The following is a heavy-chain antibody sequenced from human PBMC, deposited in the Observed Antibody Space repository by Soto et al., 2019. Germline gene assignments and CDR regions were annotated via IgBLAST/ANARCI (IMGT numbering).Heavy chain of an antibody. CDR2: IKRDGSEK. V-gene: IGHV3-7*03. J-gene: IGHJ4*02. CDR1: GFMFGSYW. Sequence: GSLRLSCVASGFMFGSYWMTWVRHAPGKGLEWVANIKRDGSEKYYVDSVKGRFTISRDNADNSLFLHMSSLRADDTAVYYCARVRATDYEIAYWRQGALVTVSS. CDR3: ARVRATDYEIAY. D-gene: IGHD4-17*01.